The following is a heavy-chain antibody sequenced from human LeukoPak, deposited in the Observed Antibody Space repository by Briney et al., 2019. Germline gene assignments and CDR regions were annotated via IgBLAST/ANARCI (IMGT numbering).Heavy chain of an antibody. J-gene: IGHJ6*02. CDR2: INHSGST. D-gene: IGHD4-23*01. CDR1: GFTVSSNY. V-gene: IGHV4-34*01. CDR3: ARVSVTYRYYYYYGMDV. Sequence: GSLRLSCAASGFTVSSNYMSWIRQPPGKGLEWIGEINHSGSTNYNPSLKSRVTTSVDTSKNQFSLKLSSVTAADTAVYYCARVSVTYRYYYYYGMDVWGQGTTVTVSS.